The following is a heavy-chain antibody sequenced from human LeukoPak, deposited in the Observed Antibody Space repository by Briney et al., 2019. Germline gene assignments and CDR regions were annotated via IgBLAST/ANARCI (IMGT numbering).Heavy chain of an antibody. CDR3: AKVWTTVVTPKGYYFDS. CDR1: GFTFNNYA. J-gene: IGHJ4*02. Sequence: GSLRLSCAASGFTFNNYAMSWVRQAPGKGLEWVSGISTTGGSTYYADSVKGRFAISRDNSNNTLYLQMNSLRGEDTAVYYCAKVWTTVVTPKGYYFDSWGQGTLVTVSS. D-gene: IGHD4-23*01. CDR2: ISTTGGST. V-gene: IGHV3-23*01.